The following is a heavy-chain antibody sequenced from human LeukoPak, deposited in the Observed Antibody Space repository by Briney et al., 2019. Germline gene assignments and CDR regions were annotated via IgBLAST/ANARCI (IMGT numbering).Heavy chain of an antibody. CDR1: GGSISSYY. Sequence: TTSETLSLTCTVSGGSISSYYWSWIRQPPGKGLEWIGYIYYSGSTNYNPSLKSRVTISVDTSKNQFSLKLSSVTAADTAVYYCARGGEYYDSSGSWLRIWGQGTLVTVSS. J-gene: IGHJ4*02. D-gene: IGHD3-22*01. CDR3: ARGGEYYDSSGSWLRI. CDR2: IYYSGST. V-gene: IGHV4-59*12.